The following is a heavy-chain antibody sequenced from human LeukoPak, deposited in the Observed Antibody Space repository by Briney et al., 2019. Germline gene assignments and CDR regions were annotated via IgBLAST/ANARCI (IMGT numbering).Heavy chain of an antibody. V-gene: IGHV4-59*01. J-gene: IGHJ6*03. Sequence: SETLSLTCTVSGGSISSYYWSWIRQPPGKGLEWIGYIYYSGSTNYNPSLKSRVTISVDTSKNQFSLKLSSVTAADTAVYYCARGGNDYSGFMDVWGKGTTVTVSS. CDR3: ARGGNDYSGFMDV. D-gene: IGHD4-11*01. CDR1: GGSISSYY. CDR2: IYYSGST.